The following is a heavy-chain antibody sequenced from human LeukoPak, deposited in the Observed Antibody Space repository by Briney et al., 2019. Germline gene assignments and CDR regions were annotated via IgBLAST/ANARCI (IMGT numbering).Heavy chain of an antibody. V-gene: IGHV1-2*02. CDR2: INPNSGGT. D-gene: IGHD5-12*01. CDR3: ARRGYPVYYYYMDV. J-gene: IGHJ6*03. Sequence: ASVKVSCKASGYTFTGYYMHWVRQAPGQGLEWMGWINPNSGGTNYAQKFQGRVTMTRDTSISTAYMELSRLRSDDTAVYYCARRGYPVYYYYMDVWGKGTTVTISS. CDR1: GYTFTGYY.